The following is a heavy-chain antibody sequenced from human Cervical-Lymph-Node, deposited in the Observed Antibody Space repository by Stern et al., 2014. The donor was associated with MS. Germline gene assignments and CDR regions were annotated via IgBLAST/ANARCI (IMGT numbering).Heavy chain of an antibody. V-gene: IGHV1-46*01. D-gene: IGHD6-19*01. CDR2: INPRGGST. Sequence: VQLVESGAEVKKPGASVKVSCKASGYTFLSYYMHWARQAPGQGLEWMGIINPRGGSTSYAQKFQGRVTMTRDTSTSTVYMELSSLRSEDTAVYYCAREVAGHRLGMMDVWGQGTTVTVSS. J-gene: IGHJ6*02. CDR3: AREVAGHRLGMMDV. CDR1: GYTFLSYY.